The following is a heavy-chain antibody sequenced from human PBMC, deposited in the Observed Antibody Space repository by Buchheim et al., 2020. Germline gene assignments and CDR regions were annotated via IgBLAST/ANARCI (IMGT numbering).Heavy chain of an antibody. CDR2: VYYSGYT. D-gene: IGHD3-9*01. CDR1: GGSVSSSSYY. Sequence: QLQLQESGPGLVKPSETLSLTCTVSGGSVSSSSYYWGWIRQPPGQGLEWIGTVYYSGYTYYNPSLKSRVTICVDTSKNQFALKLSSLTAADTAVYYCARLILTGSRSNVGWFDPWGQGTL. J-gene: IGHJ5*02. V-gene: IGHV4-39*01. CDR3: ARLILTGSRSNVGWFDP.